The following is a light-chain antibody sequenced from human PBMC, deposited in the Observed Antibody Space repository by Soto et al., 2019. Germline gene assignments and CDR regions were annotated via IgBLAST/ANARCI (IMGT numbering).Light chain of an antibody. CDR3: SSYAGSSTFV. CDR1: SSDVGAYNL. J-gene: IGLJ1*01. V-gene: IGLV2-23*02. CDR2: DVT. Sequence: QAALSEAPSVSGSPGHSITISCTGTSSDVGAYNLVSWYQHHPGEAPKVMIYDVTRRPSGVSNRFSGSKSGSTASLTISALQAEEEADYYCSSYAGSSTFVFGTGTNVTVL.